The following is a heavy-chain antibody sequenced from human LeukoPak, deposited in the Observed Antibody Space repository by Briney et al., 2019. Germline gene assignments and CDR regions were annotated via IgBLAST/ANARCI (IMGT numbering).Heavy chain of an antibody. J-gene: IGHJ4*02. CDR3: ARVREREGIDY. CDR1: GFTFSTYG. D-gene: IGHD5-24*01. CDR2: VAYDGSNQ. V-gene: IGHV3-30*03. Sequence: GGSLRLSCAASGFTFSTYGIHWVRQAPGKGLEWVAIVAYDGSNQYYADSVKGRFTISRDNSKNTLYLQMNSLRTEDTAVYYCARVREREGIDYWGQGTLVAVSS.